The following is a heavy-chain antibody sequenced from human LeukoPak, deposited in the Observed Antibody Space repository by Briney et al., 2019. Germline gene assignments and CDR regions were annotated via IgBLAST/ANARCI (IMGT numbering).Heavy chain of an antibody. CDR3: ARDGLGGYAFDY. CDR1: GFTFSSYA. D-gene: IGHD5-12*01. V-gene: IGHV3-30-3*01. Sequence: SGGSLRLSCAASGFTFSSYAMHWVRQAPGKGLEWVAVISYDGSNEYYADSVKGRFTISRDNSKNTLYLQMNSLRAEDTAVYYCARDGLGGYAFDYWGQGTLVTVSS. J-gene: IGHJ4*02. CDR2: ISYDGSNE.